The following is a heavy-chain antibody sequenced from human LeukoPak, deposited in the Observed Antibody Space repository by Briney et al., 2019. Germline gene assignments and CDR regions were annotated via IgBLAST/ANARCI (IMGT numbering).Heavy chain of an antibody. CDR1: GFTFSNDV. D-gene: IGHD3-10*01. CDR2: SSGSGGST. CDR3: AKGASPDYYGSGRFDF. J-gene: IGHJ5*01. Sequence: HAGGSLRLSCAASGFTFSNDVMSWVRQAPEKGLQWVSSSSGSGGSTYYADSVKGRFTISRDSSKKTVYLQMNSPRDEDTAVYFCAKGASPDYYGSGRFDFWGQGILVTVSS. V-gene: IGHV3-23*01.